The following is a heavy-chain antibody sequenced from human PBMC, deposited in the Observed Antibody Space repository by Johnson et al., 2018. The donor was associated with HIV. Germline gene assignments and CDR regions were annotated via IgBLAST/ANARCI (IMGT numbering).Heavy chain of an antibody. CDR1: GFTFSSYG. CDR2: IRYDGSNK. Sequence: QVLLVESGGGVVQPGGSLRLSCAASGFTFSSYGMHWVRQAPGKGLEWVAFIRYDGSNKYYADSVKGRFTISRDNSKNTLYLQMNSLRAEDTAVYYCAKGDDYYDSSGYYRQGAFDIWGQGTMVTVSS. CDR3: AKGDDYYDSSGYYRQGAFDI. J-gene: IGHJ3*02. V-gene: IGHV3-30*02. D-gene: IGHD3-22*01.